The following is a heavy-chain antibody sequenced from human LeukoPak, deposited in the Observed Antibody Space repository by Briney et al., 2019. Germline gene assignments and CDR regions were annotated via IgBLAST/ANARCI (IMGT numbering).Heavy chain of an antibody. CDR3: AKPPGLRRLDP. CDR2: IRYDGGKK. J-gene: IGHJ5*02. Sequence: GGSLRLSCAASGFTFNNYGMHWVRQAPGKGLEWVAFIRYDGGKKYDADSVKGRFTISRDNSKNMLLLQMNSLRAEDTAVYYCAKPPGLRRLDPWGQGTLVTVSS. D-gene: IGHD5-12*01. CDR1: GFTFNNYG. V-gene: IGHV3-30*02.